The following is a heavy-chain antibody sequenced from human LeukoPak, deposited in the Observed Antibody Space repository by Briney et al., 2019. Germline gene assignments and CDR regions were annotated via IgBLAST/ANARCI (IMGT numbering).Heavy chain of an antibody. V-gene: IGHV3-21*01. CDR3: ARAPGGDSYYFDY. CDR2: ISSSSSYI. Sequence: GGSLRLSYAASGFTFSSYSMNWVRQAPGKGLEWVSSISSSSSYIYYADSVKGRFTISRDNAKNSLYLQMNSLRAEDTAVYYCARAPGGDSYYFDYWGQGTLVTVSS. J-gene: IGHJ4*02. CDR1: GFTFSSYS. D-gene: IGHD2-21*02.